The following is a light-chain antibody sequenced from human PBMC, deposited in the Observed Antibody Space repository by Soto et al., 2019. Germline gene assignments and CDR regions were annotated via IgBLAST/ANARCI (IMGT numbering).Light chain of an antibody. CDR2: DAS. V-gene: IGKV3-20*01. CDR3: QQYYSSSWT. Sequence: ELVFTQSPGTLSLSPGERAALSCRGASHGSSSYLAWYQQKPGPAPKLLIYDASSREAGVPSRFSGSGFGTEFTLTISSLQPEDFAAYYCQQYYSSSWTFGQGTKV. J-gene: IGKJ1*01. CDR1: SHGSSSY.